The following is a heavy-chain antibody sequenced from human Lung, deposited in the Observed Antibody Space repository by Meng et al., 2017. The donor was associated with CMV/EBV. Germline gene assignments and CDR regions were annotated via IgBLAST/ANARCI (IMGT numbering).Heavy chain of an antibody. CDR3: AKGGGAGRSASDY. CDR2: ISSGSSTI. V-gene: IGHV3-48*04. D-gene: IGHD3-16*01. CDR1: GFTFSTYS. Sequence: GEXXKISCAASGFTFSTYSMNWVRQAPGKGLEWISYISSGSSTIYYADSVKGRFSISRDNAEKTLYLHVNNLRGEDTAVYYCAKGGGAGRSASDYWGQGTLVPVSS. J-gene: IGHJ4*02.